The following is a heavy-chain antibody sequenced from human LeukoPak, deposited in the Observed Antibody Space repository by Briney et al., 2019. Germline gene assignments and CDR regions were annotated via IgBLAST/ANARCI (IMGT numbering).Heavy chain of an antibody. Sequence: SQTLSLTCTVSGGSISGGDYYWSWIRQPPGKGLEWIGYIYYSGSTYYNPSLKSRVTISVDTSKNQFSLKLSSVTAADTAVYYCARVVTAYGGLNYYYYYYMDVWGKGTTVTVSS. D-gene: IGHD3-10*01. J-gene: IGHJ6*03. CDR3: ARVVTAYGGLNYYYYYYMDV. CDR2: IYYSGST. V-gene: IGHV4-30-4*08. CDR1: GGSISGGDYY.